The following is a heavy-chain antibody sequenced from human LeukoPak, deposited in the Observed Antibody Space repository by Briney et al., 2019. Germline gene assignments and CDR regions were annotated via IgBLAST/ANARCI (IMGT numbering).Heavy chain of an antibody. Sequence: PGGSLRLSCAASGFTFSSYWMTWVRQAPGKGLEWVAYMKQDGSEIYYVDSVKGRFTISRDNAKNSLYLQMNSLRAEDTAVYYCARDDCSSTSCYTWIDLFYYYGMDVWGQGTTVTVSS. CDR3: ARDDCSSTSCYTWIDLFYYYGMDV. CDR1: GFTFSSYW. V-gene: IGHV3-7*01. D-gene: IGHD2-2*02. CDR2: MKQDGSEI. J-gene: IGHJ6*02.